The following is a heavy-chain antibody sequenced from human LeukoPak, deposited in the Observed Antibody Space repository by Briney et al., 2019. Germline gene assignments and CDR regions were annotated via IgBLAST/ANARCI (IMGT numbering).Heavy chain of an antibody. CDR1: VYTFSNYA. Sequence: VASVKVSCKASVYTFSNYAINWVRQAPGQGLEWMGWISTYNGSTNYAQKLQDRVTMTTDTSTSTAYMELRSLRSDDTAMYYCAREGIRIAAAGTIDYWGQGTLVTVSS. CDR3: AREGIRIAAAGTIDY. CDR2: ISTYNGST. V-gene: IGHV1-18*01. D-gene: IGHD6-13*01. J-gene: IGHJ4*02.